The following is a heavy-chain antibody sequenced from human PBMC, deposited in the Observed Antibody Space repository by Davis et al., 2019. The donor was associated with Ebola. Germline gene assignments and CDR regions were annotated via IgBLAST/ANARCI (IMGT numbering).Heavy chain of an antibody. Sequence: GESLKISCSASGFTFSAHTMHWVRQAPGKGLEYVSVISSSGKTYYADSVKGRFTISRDNAKNSLYLQMNSLRAEDTAVYYCARDDVSYYDSSGYFYWGQGTLVTVSS. V-gene: IGHV3-64*04. CDR3: ARDDVSYYDSSGYFY. CDR1: GFTFSAHT. D-gene: IGHD3-22*01. J-gene: IGHJ4*02. CDR2: ISSSGKT.